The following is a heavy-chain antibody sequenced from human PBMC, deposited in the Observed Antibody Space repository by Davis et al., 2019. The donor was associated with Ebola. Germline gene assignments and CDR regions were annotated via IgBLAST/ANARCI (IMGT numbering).Heavy chain of an antibody. CDR2: IIPILGIA. D-gene: IGHD6-19*01. CDR3: ARATFGYNSGWYADY. Sequence: SVKVSCKASGYTFTSYAMNWVRQAPGQGLEWMGRIIPILGIANYAQKFQGRVTITADKSTSTAYMELSSLRSEDTAVFYCARATFGYNSGWYADYWGQGTLVTVSS. J-gene: IGHJ4*02. CDR1: GYTFTSYA. V-gene: IGHV1-69*04.